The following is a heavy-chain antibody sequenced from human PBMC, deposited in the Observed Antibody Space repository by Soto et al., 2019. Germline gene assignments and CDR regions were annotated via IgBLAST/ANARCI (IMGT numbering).Heavy chain of an antibody. CDR2: IKPNAGDT. J-gene: IGHJ4*02. Sequence: GASVKVSCKTSGYTFTSYYVHWVRQAPGQGLAWKGVIKPNAGDTCYDPSFQGRVTLSMDTSSITFSMDLSCLSAADTAVYYCARLYYYDTSGYLSFDYWGQGTLVTGLL. V-gene: IGHV1-46*01. CDR3: ARLYYYDTSGYLSFDY. D-gene: IGHD3-22*01. CDR1: GYTFTSYY.